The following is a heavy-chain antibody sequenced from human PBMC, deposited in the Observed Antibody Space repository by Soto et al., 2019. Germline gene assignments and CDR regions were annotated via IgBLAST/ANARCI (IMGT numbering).Heavy chain of an antibody. CDR1: GYSFTRYG. Sequence: QVQLVQSRAEVKNPGASVKVSCKASGYSFTRYGIAWARQAPGHGLEWRGWINTYNGNTNYAQNLQGRVTLTTDTSPSTAYMELTSLRSNDTAIYYCAMVDVYVTPSPQDVWGQGTTVIVSS. J-gene: IGHJ6*02. V-gene: IGHV1-18*01. D-gene: IGHD3-16*01. CDR3: AMVDVYVTPSPQDV. CDR2: INTYNGNT.